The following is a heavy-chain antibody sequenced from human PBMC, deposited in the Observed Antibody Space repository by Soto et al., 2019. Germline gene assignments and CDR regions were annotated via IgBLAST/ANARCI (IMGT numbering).Heavy chain of an antibody. D-gene: IGHD3-22*01. J-gene: IGHJ5*02. CDR3: ARAPLYYYDSSGSAHNWFDP. CDR1: GVSISSGGYY. Sequence: SETLSLTCTVSGVSISSGGYYWSWIRQHPGKGLEWIGYIYYSGSTYYNPSLKSRVTISVDTSKNQFSLKLSSVTAADTAVYYCARAPLYYYDSSGSAHNWFDPWGQGTLVTVSS. V-gene: IGHV4-31*03. CDR2: IYYSGST.